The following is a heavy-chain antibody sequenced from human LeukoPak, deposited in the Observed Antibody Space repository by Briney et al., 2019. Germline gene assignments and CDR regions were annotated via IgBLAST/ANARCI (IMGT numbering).Heavy chain of an antibody. V-gene: IGHV3-11*04. J-gene: IGHJ4*02. CDR1: GFTFSDYY. D-gene: IGHD6-19*01. Sequence: GGSLRLSCAASGFTFSDYYMSWIRQAPGKGLEWVSYISSSGSTIYYAGSVKGRFTISRDNAKNSLYLQMNSLRAEDTAVYYCARFLYSSGWYYFDYWGQGTLVTVSS. CDR3: ARFLYSSGWYYFDY. CDR2: ISSSGSTI.